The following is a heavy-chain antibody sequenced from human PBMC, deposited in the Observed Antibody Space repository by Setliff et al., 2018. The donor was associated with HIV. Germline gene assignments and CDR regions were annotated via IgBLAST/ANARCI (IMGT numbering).Heavy chain of an antibody. Sequence: SETLSLTCTVSGGSISTSRYYWGWIRQPPGKGLEWIGSIDYRGNTYYNPSLKSRAAISVDTSENQISLKLSSVTAADTAVYYCASLDGSESPYIYYYYMDVWGKGTAVTVSS. D-gene: IGHD3-10*01. CDR3: ASLDGSESPYIYYYYMDV. J-gene: IGHJ6*03. V-gene: IGHV4-39*01. CDR2: IDYRGNT. CDR1: GGSISTSRYY.